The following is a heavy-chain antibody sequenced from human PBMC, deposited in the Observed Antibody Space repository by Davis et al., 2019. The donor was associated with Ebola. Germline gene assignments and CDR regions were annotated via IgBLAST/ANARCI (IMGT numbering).Heavy chain of an antibody. CDR3: ARALGLRSGMDV. CDR1: GDSFNTYY. CDR2: IHDGSA. Sequence: GSLRLSCSLSGDSFNTYYWNWIRQPPGKGLEWVGYIHDGSANYHPPLKSRVTISVDTSKNQFSLKLTSVTAADTAVYYCARALGLRSGMDVWGQGTTVAVSS. D-gene: IGHD1-7*01. J-gene: IGHJ6*02. V-gene: IGHV4-4*09.